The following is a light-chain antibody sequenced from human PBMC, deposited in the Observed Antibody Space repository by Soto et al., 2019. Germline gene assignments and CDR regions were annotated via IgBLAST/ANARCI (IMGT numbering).Light chain of an antibody. Sequence: GDRVTITCRASQSINNWLAWYQQKPGKAPKFLIYDASNLESGVPSRFSGSGSGTDFTLTISSLQPEDFATYFCQQSYTTPVYSFGQGTKVDIK. CDR3: QQSYTTPVYS. J-gene: IGKJ2*01. CDR2: DAS. CDR1: QSINNW. V-gene: IGKV1-39*01.